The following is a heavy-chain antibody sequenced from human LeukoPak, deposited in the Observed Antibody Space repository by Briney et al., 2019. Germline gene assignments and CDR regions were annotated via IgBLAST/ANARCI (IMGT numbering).Heavy chain of an antibody. Sequence: GGSLRLSCAASGFSFSNYWMSWVRQAPGKGLEWVANIKQDGSEKYYVDSVKGRLTISRDNAKNSLYLQMNSLRAEDTAVYYCAREISSWYRTEGRFDPWGQGTLVTVSS. CDR3: AREISSWYRTEGRFDP. CDR1: GFSFSNYW. CDR2: IKQDGSEK. V-gene: IGHV3-7*01. J-gene: IGHJ5*02. D-gene: IGHD6-13*01.